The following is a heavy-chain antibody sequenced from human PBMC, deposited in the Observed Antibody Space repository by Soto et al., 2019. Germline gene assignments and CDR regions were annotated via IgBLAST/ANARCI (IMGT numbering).Heavy chain of an antibody. CDR1: GGSISSGDFS. J-gene: IGHJ4*02. CDR3: ARRYGDYFDF. Sequence: SETLSLTCTVSGGSISSGDFSWSWIRQPPGKGLEWIGYIYHSGTTNYNPSLKSRVTISVDRSNNQFTLNLRSVTAADTAVYHCARRYGDYFDFWGQGTLVTVSS. CDR2: IYHSGTT. V-gene: IGHV4-30-2*01. D-gene: IGHD4-17*01.